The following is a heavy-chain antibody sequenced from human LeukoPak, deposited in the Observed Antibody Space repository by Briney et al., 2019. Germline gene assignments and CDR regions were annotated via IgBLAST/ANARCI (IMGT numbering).Heavy chain of an antibody. V-gene: IGHV3-11*01. CDR1: GFTFSDYY. CDR2: ISSSGSTI. Sequence: PGGSLRLSCAASGFTFSDYYMSWIRQAPRKGLEWVSDISSSGSTIYYADSVKGRFTISRDNAKNSLYLQMNSLRAEDTAVYYCAKGAVESLDYYFYMEVWGKGTTVTVSS. D-gene: IGHD1-1*01. J-gene: IGHJ6*03. CDR3: AKGAVESLDYYFYMEV.